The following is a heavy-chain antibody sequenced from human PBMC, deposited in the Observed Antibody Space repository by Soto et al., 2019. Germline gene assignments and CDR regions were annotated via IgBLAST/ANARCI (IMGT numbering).Heavy chain of an antibody. CDR2: IYYIGTT. D-gene: IGHD3-9*01. CDR1: GGSIRNGYYY. V-gene: IGHV4-31*03. CDR3: AKVPRDFAWLLELDYFDY. J-gene: IGHJ4*02. Sequence: SETLSLTCTVSGGSIRNGYYYWSWIRQLPGKGLEWIGNIYYIGTTSYNPSLKSRVTISIDTSKNQFSLKLRSVVAEDTAVYYCAKVPRDFAWLLELDYFDYWGQGTPVTVSS.